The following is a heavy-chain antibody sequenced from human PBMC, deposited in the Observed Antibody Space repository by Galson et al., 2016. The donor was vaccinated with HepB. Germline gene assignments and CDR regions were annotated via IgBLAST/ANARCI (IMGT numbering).Heavy chain of an antibody. J-gene: IGHJ6*02. CDR1: GGSFRGYY. D-gene: IGHD6-6*01. CDR2: INHSGNK. Sequence: TLSLTCGISGGSFRGYYWTWIRQPPGKGLEWIGEINHSGNKIYNPSLKSRSTISGDTSKNQVSLTLTHVTVAETAVYFCARVRSPRKCFIATRREGLDVWGQGTTVTVSS. V-gene: IGHV4-34*01. CDR3: ARVRSPRKCFIATRREGLDV.